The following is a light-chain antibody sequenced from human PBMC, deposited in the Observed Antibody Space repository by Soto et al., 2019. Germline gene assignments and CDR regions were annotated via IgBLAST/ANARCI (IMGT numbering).Light chain of an antibody. J-gene: IGLJ1*01. CDR2: DVA. V-gene: IGLV2-11*01. Sequence: QSVLTQPRSVSGSPGQTVTISCTGSSSDVGSSNYMSWYQQHPGEAPKLVIYDVAQRPSGVPDRLSGSRSGKTASLTISGLQPDDEADYYCCSYAGSDTWIFGSGTKVTVL. CDR1: SSDVGSSNY. CDR3: CSYAGSDTWI.